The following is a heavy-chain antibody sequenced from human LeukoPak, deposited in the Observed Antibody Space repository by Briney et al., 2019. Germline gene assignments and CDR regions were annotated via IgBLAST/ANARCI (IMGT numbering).Heavy chain of an antibody. CDR3: ARVRVGSGSYEKYFDY. CDR1: GYTFTGYY. V-gene: IGHV1-2*04. J-gene: IGHJ4*02. CDR2: INPNSGGT. D-gene: IGHD1-26*01. Sequence: ASVKVSCKASGYTFTGYYMHWVRQAPGQGLEWMGWINPNSGGTNYARKFQGWVTMTRDTSTNTVYMELSSLRSEDTAVYYCARVRVGSGSYEKYFDYWGQGTLVTVSS.